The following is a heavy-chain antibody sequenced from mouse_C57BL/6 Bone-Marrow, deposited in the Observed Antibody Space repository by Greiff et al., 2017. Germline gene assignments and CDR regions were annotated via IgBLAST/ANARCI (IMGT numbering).Heavy chain of an antibody. CDR3: AREGVTTVVEGFAY. V-gene: IGHV1-61*01. CDR1: GYTFTSYW. J-gene: IGHJ3*01. D-gene: IGHD1-1*01. CDR2: IYPSDSET. Sequence: VQLQQPGAELVRPGSSVKLSCKASGYTFTSYWMDWVKQRPGQGLEWIGNIYPSDSETHYNQKFKDKATLTVDKSSSTAYMQLSSLTSEDSAVYYCAREGVTTVVEGFAYWGQGTLVTVS.